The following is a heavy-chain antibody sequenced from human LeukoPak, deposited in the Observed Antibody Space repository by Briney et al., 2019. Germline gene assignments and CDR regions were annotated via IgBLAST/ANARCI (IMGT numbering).Heavy chain of an antibody. Sequence: PGGSLRLSCTVSGFTVSSNSMSWVRQAPGKGLEWVSFIYSDNTHYSDSVKGRFTISRDNSKNTLYLQMNSLRAEDTAVYYCAKDPGYFEGKPNWLDPWGQGTLVTVSS. D-gene: IGHD2-15*01. J-gene: IGHJ5*02. CDR1: GFTVSSNS. CDR2: IYSDNT. V-gene: IGHV3-66*03. CDR3: AKDPGYFEGKPNWLDP.